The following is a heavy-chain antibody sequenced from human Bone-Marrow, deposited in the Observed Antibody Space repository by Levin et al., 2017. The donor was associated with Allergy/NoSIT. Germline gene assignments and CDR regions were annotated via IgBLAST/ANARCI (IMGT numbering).Heavy chain of an antibody. CDR1: GFTFSSYG. Sequence: PGGSLRLSCAASGFTFSSYGMHWVRQAPGKGLEWVAVIWYDGSNKYYADSVKGRFTISRDNSKNTLYLQMNSLRAEDTAVYYCARDYGNDYGDDYWGQGTLVTVSS. CDR2: IWYDGSNK. CDR3: ARDYGNDYGDDY. J-gene: IGHJ4*02. D-gene: IGHD4-17*01. V-gene: IGHV3-33*01.